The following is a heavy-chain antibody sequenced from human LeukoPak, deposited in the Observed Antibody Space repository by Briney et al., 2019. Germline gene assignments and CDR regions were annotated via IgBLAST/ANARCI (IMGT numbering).Heavy chain of an antibody. Sequence: SETLSLTCTVSGGSISSSSYYWGWIRQPPGKGLEWIGSIYYSGSTYYNPSLKSRVTISVDTSKNQFSLKLSSVTAADTAVYYCATLLVGGYFDYWGQGTLVTVSS. CDR3: ATLLVGGYFDY. V-gene: IGHV4-39*07. D-gene: IGHD3-10*01. CDR2: IYYSGST. CDR1: GGSISSSSYY. J-gene: IGHJ4*02.